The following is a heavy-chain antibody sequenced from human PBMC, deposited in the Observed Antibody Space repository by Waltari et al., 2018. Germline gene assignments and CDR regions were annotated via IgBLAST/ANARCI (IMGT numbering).Heavy chain of an antibody. Sequence: YYAGSLEGRFTISRDNSKNTLWLQMNSLRAEDTGLYFCAKEFGDTNYPAHFYCMDVWGKGTTVTVSS. V-gene: IGHV3-30*02. D-gene: IGHD4-17*01. CDR3: AKEFGDTNYPAHFYCMDV. J-gene: IGHJ6*03.